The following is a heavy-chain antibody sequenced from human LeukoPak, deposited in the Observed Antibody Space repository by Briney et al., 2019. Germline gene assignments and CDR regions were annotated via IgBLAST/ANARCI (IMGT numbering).Heavy chain of an antibody. D-gene: IGHD2-2*01. J-gene: IGHJ5*02. CDR1: GGSISSGGYY. Sequence: SETLSLTCTVSGGSISSGGYYWSWIRQPPGKGLEWIGYIYHSGSTYYNPSLKSRVTISVDRSKNQFSLKLSSVTAADTAVYYCARGGVVPAAKRSNWFDPWGQGTLVTVSS. CDR3: ARGGVVPAAKRSNWFDP. V-gene: IGHV4-30-2*01. CDR2: IYHSGST.